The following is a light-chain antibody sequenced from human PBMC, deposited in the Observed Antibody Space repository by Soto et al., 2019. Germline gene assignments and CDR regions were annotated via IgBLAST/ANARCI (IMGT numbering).Light chain of an antibody. CDR1: ISNIGNNF. CDR2: NNN. J-gene: IGLJ2*01. V-gene: IGLV1-51*01. Sequence: QSVLTQPPSVSAAPGQTVIISCSGGISNIGNNFVSWYQQLPGTAPKLLIYNNNQRPSGIPDRFSGSKSGTSATLGITGLQTGDEADYYCEAKDDSLSGVVFGGGTKLTVL. CDR3: EAKDDSLSGVV.